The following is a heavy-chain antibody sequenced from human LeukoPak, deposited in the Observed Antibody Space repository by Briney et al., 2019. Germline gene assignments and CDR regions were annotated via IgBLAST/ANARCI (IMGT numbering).Heavy chain of an antibody. CDR3: ARQGFYSSGWYRMDLQADFDY. V-gene: IGHV4-59*08. Sequence: SEALSLTCTVSGGSISSYYWSWIRQPPGKGLEWIGYIYYSGSTNYNPSLKSRVTISVDTSKNQFSLKLSSVTAADTAVYYCARQGFYSSGWYRMDLQADFDYWGQGTLVTVSS. J-gene: IGHJ4*02. CDR1: GGSISSYY. D-gene: IGHD6-19*01. CDR2: IYYSGST.